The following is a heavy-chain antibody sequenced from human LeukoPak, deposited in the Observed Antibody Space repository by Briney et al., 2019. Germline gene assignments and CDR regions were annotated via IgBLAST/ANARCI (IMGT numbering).Heavy chain of an antibody. Sequence: SETLSLTCAVYGGSFSGFYWSWIRQPPGKGPEWIGEINHSGGTNYNPSLKSRVTISVDTSKDQFSLKLSSVTAADTAVYYCARADYYDSSGYGGSWGQGTLVTVSS. D-gene: IGHD3-22*01. CDR2: INHSGGT. J-gene: IGHJ4*02. CDR1: GGSFSGFY. V-gene: IGHV4-34*01. CDR3: ARADYYDSSGYGGS.